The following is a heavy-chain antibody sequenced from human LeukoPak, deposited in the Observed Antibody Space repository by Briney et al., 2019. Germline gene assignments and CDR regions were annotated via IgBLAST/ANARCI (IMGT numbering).Heavy chain of an antibody. CDR1: GFTFSSYA. CDR3: ARGGFLEWLFSYCMDV. CDR2: ISYDGSNK. J-gene: IGHJ6*03. D-gene: IGHD3-3*01. Sequence: HPGRSLRLSCAASGFTFSSYAMHWVRQAPGKGLEWVAVISYDGSNKYYADSVKGRFTISRDNSKNTLYLQMNSLRAEDTAVYYCARGGFLEWLFSYCMDVWGKGTTVTVSS. V-gene: IGHV3-30*01.